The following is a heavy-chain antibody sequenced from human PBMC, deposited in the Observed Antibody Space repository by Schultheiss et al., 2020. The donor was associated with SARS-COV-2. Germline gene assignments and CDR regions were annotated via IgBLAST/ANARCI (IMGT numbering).Heavy chain of an antibody. D-gene: IGHD1-1*01. Sequence: SETLSLTCTVSGGSISSSSYYWGWIRQSPGKGPQWIGYIYYSGSTYYNPSLKSRVTISVDTSKNQFSLKLSSVTAADTAVYYCARTTPENWFDPWGQGTLVTVSS. J-gene: IGHJ5*02. V-gene: IGHV4-31*03. CDR1: GGSISSSSYY. CDR2: IYYSGST. CDR3: ARTTPENWFDP.